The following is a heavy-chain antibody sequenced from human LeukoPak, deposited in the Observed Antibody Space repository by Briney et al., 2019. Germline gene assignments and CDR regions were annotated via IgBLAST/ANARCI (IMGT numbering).Heavy chain of an antibody. J-gene: IGHJ5*02. CDR2: IYPGDSDT. D-gene: IGHD3-3*01. CDR1: GYSFTGYW. Sequence: GESLKISCKGSGYSFTGYWIGWVRQMPGKGLEWMGIIYPGDSDTRYSPSFQGQVTISADKSISTAYLQWSSLKASDTAMYYCARQDDFWSGYYSDRTSLNWFDPWGQGTLVTVSS. CDR3: ARQDDFWSGYYSDRTSLNWFDP. V-gene: IGHV5-51*01.